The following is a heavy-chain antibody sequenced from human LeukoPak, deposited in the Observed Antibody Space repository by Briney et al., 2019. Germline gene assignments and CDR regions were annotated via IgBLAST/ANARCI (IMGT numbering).Heavy chain of an antibody. D-gene: IGHD1-26*01. CDR2: VRYGGNIK. J-gene: IGHJ4*02. CDR1: EFTFSAYA. CDR3: TKDLGAEYNIFDY. V-gene: IGHV3-30*02. Sequence: GGSLRLSCAASEFTFSAYAMHWIRQAPGRGLEWVAFVRYGGNIKYYADSVKGRFTISRDNSKNTLYLQMNSLRPEDTAVYYCTKDLGAEYNIFDYWGQGTLVTVSS.